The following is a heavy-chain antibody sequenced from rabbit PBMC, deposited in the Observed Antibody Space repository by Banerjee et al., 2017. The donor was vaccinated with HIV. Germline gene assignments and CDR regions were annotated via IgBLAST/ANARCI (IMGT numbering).Heavy chain of an antibody. CDR1: GLDFSSGYS. CDR3: ARGPTTGYFNF. Sequence: QSLEESGGGLVQPEGSLTLTCTASGLDFSSGYSMCWVRQAPGKGLEWIACIGAGSSGKTYYASWAKGRFTISKTSWTTVALQMTSLTAADTATYFCARGPTTGYFNFWGPGTLVTVS. V-gene: IGHV1S40*01. CDR2: IGAGSSGKT. D-gene: IGHD7-1*01. J-gene: IGHJ4*01.